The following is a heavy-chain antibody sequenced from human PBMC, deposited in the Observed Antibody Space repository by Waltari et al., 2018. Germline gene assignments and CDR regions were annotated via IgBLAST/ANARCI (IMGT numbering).Heavy chain of an antibody. Sequence: QVQLVQSGAEVKKPGASVQVSCKTSGYSFTRYGISWVRQAPGQGLEWMGWISAVNGDINYVQKYQGRVTMTTDRSTSTGYMELRSLTSDDTAVYYCARDYYGDYAFDYWGQGTLVTVSS. J-gene: IGHJ4*02. V-gene: IGHV1-18*01. D-gene: IGHD4-17*01. CDR2: ISAVNGDI. CDR1: GYSFTRYG. CDR3: ARDYYGDYAFDY.